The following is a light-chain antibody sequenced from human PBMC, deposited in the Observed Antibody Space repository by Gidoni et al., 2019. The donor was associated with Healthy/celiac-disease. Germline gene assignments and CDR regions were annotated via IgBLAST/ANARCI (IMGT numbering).Light chain of an antibody. CDR1: SLRSYY. V-gene: IGLV3-19*01. CDR2: GKN. Sequence: SSELTQDPAVSVALGQTVRITCQGDSLRSYYASWYQQKPGQAPVLVIYGKNTRPSGIPDRFSGSSSGNTASLTITGAQAEDEADYYCNSRDSSGNHEVFGTGTKVTV. J-gene: IGLJ1*01. CDR3: NSRDSSGNHEV.